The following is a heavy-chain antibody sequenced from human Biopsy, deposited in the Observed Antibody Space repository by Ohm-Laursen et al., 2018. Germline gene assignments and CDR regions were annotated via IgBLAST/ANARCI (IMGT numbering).Heavy chain of an antibody. CDR2: VYYSGST. CDR3: ARHSLDDFWSGAHYYFDY. Sequence: SDTLSLTCSVSGGSISSRNHYWGWLRQPPGKGLEWIGHVYYSGSTFYNSSLESRVTVSVDTSKNQFHLQLTSMSASDTAVYYCARHSLDDFWSGAHYYFDYWGLGTLVTVSS. J-gene: IGHJ4*02. V-gene: IGHV4-39*01. CDR1: GGSISSRNHY. D-gene: IGHD3-3*01.